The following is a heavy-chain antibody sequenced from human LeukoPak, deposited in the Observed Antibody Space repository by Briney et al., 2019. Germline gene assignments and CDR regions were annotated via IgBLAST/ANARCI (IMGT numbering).Heavy chain of an antibody. V-gene: IGHV1-8*01. CDR2: INAGNGNT. J-gene: IGHJ5*02. CDR1: GYTFTSYD. Sequence: GASVKVSCKASGYTFTSYDINWVRQATGQGLEWMGWINAGNGNTKYSQKFQGRVTMTRNTSISTAYMELSSLRSEDTAVYYCAREGSAAAGTRNWFDPWGQGTLVTVSS. CDR3: AREGSAAAGTRNWFDP. D-gene: IGHD6-13*01.